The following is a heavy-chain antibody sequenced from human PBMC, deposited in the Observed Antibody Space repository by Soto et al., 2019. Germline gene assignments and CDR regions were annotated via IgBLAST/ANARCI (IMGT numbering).Heavy chain of an antibody. Sequence: QVQLQESGPGLVNPSGTLSLTCAVSGGSITSNWWSWVRQPTGKGLEWIGEIYHNGRFNYNPSLRSRLTISIDTSKNQLSLKLTSVTAADTAVHYCVRNDWYRFEPWGPGTLVTVSS. CDR1: GGSITSNW. D-gene: IGHD3-9*01. J-gene: IGHJ5*02. CDR2: IYHNGRF. V-gene: IGHV4-4*02. CDR3: VRNDWYRFEP.